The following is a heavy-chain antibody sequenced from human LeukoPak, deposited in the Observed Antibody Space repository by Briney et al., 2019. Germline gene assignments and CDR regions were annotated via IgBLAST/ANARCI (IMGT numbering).Heavy chain of an antibody. J-gene: IGHJ4*02. CDR1: GFTFSDYY. CDR2: ISGSGGST. V-gene: IGHV3-23*01. D-gene: IGHD2-15*01. Sequence: PGGSLRLSCAASGFTFSDYYMSWIRQAPGKGLEWVSAISGSGGSTYYADSVKGRFTISRDNSKNTPYLQMNSLRAEDTAVYYRAKDWGGCSGGSCYSFPLYYFDYWGQGTLVTVSP. CDR3: AKDWGGCSGGSCYSFPLYYFDY.